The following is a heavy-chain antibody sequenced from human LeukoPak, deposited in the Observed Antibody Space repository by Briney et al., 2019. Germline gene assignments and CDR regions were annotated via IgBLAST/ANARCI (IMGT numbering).Heavy chain of an antibody. J-gene: IGHJ4*02. CDR2: ISYDGNNK. V-gene: IGHV3-30*18. D-gene: IGHD2-21*02. Sequence: GGSLRLSCAAAGFSFSRYGLHRVRQAPGKGLEWVALISYDGNNKYCADSLKGRFTISRDNSKNTLYLQMNSLIPEDTAVYFCAKALTSYYFDYWGQGTLVTVSS. CDR1: GFSFSRYG. CDR3: AKALTSYYFDY.